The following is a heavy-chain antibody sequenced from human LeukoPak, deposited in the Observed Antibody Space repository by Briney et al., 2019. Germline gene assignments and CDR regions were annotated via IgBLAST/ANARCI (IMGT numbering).Heavy chain of an antibody. CDR2: INPNSGGT. Sequence: ASVKVSCKASGYTFTGYYMHWVRQAPGQGLEWMGWINPNSGGTNYAQRFQGRVTMTRDTSISTAYMELSRLRSDDTAVYYCARATTVTTPSDYWGQGTLVTVSS. D-gene: IGHD4-17*01. CDR1: GYTFTGYY. CDR3: ARATTVTTPSDY. J-gene: IGHJ4*02. V-gene: IGHV1-2*02.